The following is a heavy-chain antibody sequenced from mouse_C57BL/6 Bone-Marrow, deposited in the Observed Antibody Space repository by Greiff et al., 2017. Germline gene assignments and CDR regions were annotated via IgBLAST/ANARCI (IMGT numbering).Heavy chain of an antibody. CDR2: IDPETGGT. J-gene: IGHJ3*01. Sequence: QVQLKESGAELVRPGASVKLSCTASGFNIKDDYMHWVKQTPVHGLEWIGAIDPETGGTAYNQKFKGKAILTADKSSSTAYMDLRSLTSEDSAVYYCTRWRNLKLRAWFAYWGQGTLVTVSA. D-gene: IGHD1-1*01. CDR1: GFNIKDDY. V-gene: IGHV1-15*01. CDR3: TRWRNLKLRAWFAY.